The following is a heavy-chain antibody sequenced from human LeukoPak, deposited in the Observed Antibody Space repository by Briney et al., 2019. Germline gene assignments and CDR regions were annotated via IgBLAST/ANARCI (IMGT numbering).Heavy chain of an antibody. V-gene: IGHV3-7*03. CDR2: INQDGSEK. CDR1: EFTFSSYW. CDR3: ARHGVGATTGFDY. J-gene: IGHJ4*02. Sequence: GGSLRLSCAASEFTFSSYWMSWVRQAPGKGLEWVANINQDGSEKDYMDSVKGRFTISRDNAKNSLYLQMNSLRAEDTAMYYCARHGVGATTGFDYWGQGTLVTVSS. D-gene: IGHD1-26*01.